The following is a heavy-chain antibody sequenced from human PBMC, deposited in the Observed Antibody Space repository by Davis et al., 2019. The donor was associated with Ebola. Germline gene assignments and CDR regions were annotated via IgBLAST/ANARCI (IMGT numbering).Heavy chain of an antibody. CDR3: ARELAVAGFDY. D-gene: IGHD6-19*01. CDR2: ISYDGSNK. Sequence: GESLKISCAASGFTFSSYAMHWVRQAPGKGLEWVALISYDGSNKYYADSVKGRFTISRDNSKNTLYLQMNSLRAEDTAVYYCARELAVAGFDYWGQGTLVTVSS. J-gene: IGHJ4*02. V-gene: IGHV3-30-3*01. CDR1: GFTFSSYA.